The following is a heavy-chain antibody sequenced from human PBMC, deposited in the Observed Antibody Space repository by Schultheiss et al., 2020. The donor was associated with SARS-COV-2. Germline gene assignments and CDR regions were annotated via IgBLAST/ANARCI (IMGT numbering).Heavy chain of an antibody. CDR3: ARSVGATRVDF. V-gene: IGHV4-34*01. CDR1: GGSFSGYY. D-gene: IGHD1-26*01. Sequence: GSLRLSCAVYGGSFSGYYWSWIRQPPGKGLEWIGSTYHGGTTHYNPSLKSRVTISVDTSKNQFSLKLSSVTAADTAVYYCARSVGATRVDFWGQGTLVTVSS. CDR2: TYHGGTT. J-gene: IGHJ4*02.